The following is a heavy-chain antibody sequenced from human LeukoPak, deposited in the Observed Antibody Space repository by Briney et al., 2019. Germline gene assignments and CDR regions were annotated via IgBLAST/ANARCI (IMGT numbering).Heavy chain of an antibody. J-gene: IGHJ4*02. CDR3: TTGGGSGWPGNY. Sequence: SETLSLTCAVSGGSISSSNWWSWVRQPPGKGLEWIGEIYHSGSTNYNPSLKSRVTISVGKSKNQFSLKLSSVTAADTAVYYCTTGGGSGWPGNYWGQGTLVTVSS. V-gene: IGHV4-4*02. D-gene: IGHD6-19*01. CDR2: IYHSGST. CDR1: GGSISSSNW.